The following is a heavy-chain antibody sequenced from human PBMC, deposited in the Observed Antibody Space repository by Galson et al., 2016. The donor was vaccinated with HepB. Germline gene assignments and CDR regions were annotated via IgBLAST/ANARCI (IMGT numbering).Heavy chain of an antibody. CDR1: GFAFSTYD. CDR3: SRAGSKHGDPVDF. J-gene: IGHJ4*02. Sequence: SLRLSCAASGFAFSTYDMHWVRQTTEKGLQWVSGIGIGGDTYYQGSVEGRFTVSRENGKNSLFLQMNSLRAGDTAIYYCSRAGSKHGDPVDFWGQGTLVTVSS. D-gene: IGHD4-17*01. V-gene: IGHV3-13*04. CDR2: IGIGGDT.